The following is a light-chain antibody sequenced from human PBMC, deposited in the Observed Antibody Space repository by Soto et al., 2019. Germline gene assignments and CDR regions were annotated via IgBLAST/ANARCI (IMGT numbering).Light chain of an antibody. CDR3: QQRSNWLWT. Sequence: EIVLTQSPATLSLSPGERATLSCRASQSVGTYLAWYQQKPGQAPRLLIHDASKRATGIPARISGSGSGTDITLTIRSLEPEDFAVYYCQQRSNWLWTFGQGTKVEI. V-gene: IGKV3-11*01. CDR1: QSVGTY. J-gene: IGKJ1*01. CDR2: DAS.